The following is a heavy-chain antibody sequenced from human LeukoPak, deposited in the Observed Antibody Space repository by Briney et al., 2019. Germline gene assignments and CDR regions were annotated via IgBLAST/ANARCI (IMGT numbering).Heavy chain of an antibody. CDR3: AKGGGYSLEPLYYFDY. J-gene: IGHJ4*02. CDR2: IRYDVSNK. Sequence: GGSLRLSCAASGFTFSSYGMHCVRQAPGKGLEWGACIRYDVSNKYYADSVKGRFTISRDNSKNTLYPKMNSRRAEDTAVYYCAKGGGYSLEPLYYFDYWGQGTLVTVSS. CDR1: GFTFSSYG. V-gene: IGHV3-30*02. D-gene: IGHD3-22*01.